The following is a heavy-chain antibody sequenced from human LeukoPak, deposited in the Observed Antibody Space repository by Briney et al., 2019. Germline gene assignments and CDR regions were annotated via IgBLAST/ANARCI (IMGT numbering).Heavy chain of an antibody. Sequence: ASVKVSCKASGGTFSSYAIGWVRQAPGQGLEWMGGIIPIFGTANYAQKFQGRVTITADESTSTAYMELSSLRSEDTAVYYCAREADCSGGSCRYNWFDPWGQGTLVTVSS. D-gene: IGHD2-15*01. CDR2: IIPIFGTA. V-gene: IGHV1-69*01. J-gene: IGHJ5*02. CDR3: AREADCSGGSCRYNWFDP. CDR1: GGTFSSYA.